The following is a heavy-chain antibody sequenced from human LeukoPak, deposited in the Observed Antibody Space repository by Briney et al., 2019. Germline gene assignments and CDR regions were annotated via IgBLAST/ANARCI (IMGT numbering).Heavy chain of an antibody. D-gene: IGHD3-9*01. CDR3: ARDLTYYDILTGYSTDDAFDI. Sequence: GGSLRLSCAASGFTFSSYWMSWVRQAPGKGLEWVANIKQDGSEKYYVDSVKGRITISRDNAKNSLYLQMNSLRAEDTAVYYCARDLTYYDILTGYSTDDAFDIWGQGTMVTVSS. V-gene: IGHV3-7*01. J-gene: IGHJ3*02. CDR2: IKQDGSEK. CDR1: GFTFSSYW.